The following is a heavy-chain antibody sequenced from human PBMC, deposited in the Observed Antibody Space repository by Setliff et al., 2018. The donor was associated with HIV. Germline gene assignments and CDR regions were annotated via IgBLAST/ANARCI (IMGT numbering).Heavy chain of an antibody. D-gene: IGHD4-17*01. CDR3: ATSSPPDDYGDLGGIDH. Sequence: LKISCAASGFIFGDFEMNWVRQAPGKGLEWLSYISGSDGTVFYADSVKGRFSVSRDNADNSLSLQMNGLTDGDTAVYFCATSSPPDDYGDLGGIDHWGQGTLVTVSS. CDR2: ISGSDGTV. V-gene: IGHV3-48*03. J-gene: IGHJ4*02. CDR1: GFIFGDFE.